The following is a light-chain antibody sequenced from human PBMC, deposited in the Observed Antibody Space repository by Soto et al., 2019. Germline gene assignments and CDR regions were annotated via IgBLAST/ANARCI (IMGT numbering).Light chain of an antibody. CDR2: NYV. CDR3: QSYDSNLSGSL. Sequence: QSVLTQPPSVSGAPGQRGTISCAGTSSNIGAGYGVHWFQQLPGRAPKLLIHNYVNPTAVVPDRFSGSKSGTSASLAITGLQGEDEGDYYCQSYDSNLSGSLFGGGTKLTVL. V-gene: IGLV1-40*01. CDR1: SSNIGAGYG. J-gene: IGLJ2*01.